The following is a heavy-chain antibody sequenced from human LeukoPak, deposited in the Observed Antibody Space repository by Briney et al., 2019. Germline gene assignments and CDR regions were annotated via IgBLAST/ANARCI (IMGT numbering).Heavy chain of an antibody. Sequence: PGRSLRLSCTTSGFIFAKYAMAWVRQSPGKGLEWVSTISASGADTYYADSVRGRFTISRDNSRNALYLQLSRLRVDDTAFYYCPKPLLTPGNWGPGTLVTVSS. CDR2: ISASGADT. J-gene: IGHJ4*02. V-gene: IGHV3-23*01. CDR3: PKPLLTPGN. CDR1: GFIFAKYA. D-gene: IGHD4-23*01.